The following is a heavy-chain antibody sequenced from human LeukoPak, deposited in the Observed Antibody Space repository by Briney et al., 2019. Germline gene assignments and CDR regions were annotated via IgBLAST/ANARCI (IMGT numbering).Heavy chain of an antibody. Sequence: ASMTVSCNASGYTFTSYYMHWVRQAPAQGLEWMGIINPSGSSTRYAQKFQGRVTMTRDTSTSTVYMELSSLRSDDTAVYYCARGTASYSSSSEGFDYWGQGTLVTVSS. D-gene: IGHD6-6*01. V-gene: IGHV1-46*01. CDR3: ARGTASYSSSSEGFDY. J-gene: IGHJ4*02. CDR2: INPSGSST. CDR1: GYTFTSYY.